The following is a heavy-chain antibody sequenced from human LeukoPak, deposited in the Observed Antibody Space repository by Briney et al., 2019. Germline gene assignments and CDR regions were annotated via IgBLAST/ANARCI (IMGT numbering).Heavy chain of an antibody. D-gene: IGHD3-9*01. CDR1: GFTFSSYG. CDR3: AKDISGDSGMDV. J-gene: IGHJ6*02. V-gene: IGHV3-30*02. CDR2: IRYDGSNK. Sequence: GGSLRLSCAASGFTFSSYGMHWVRQAPGKGLEWVAFIRYDGSNKYYADSVKGRFTISRDNAKSSLYLQMNSLRAEDTALYYCAKDISGDSGMDVWGQGTTVTVSS.